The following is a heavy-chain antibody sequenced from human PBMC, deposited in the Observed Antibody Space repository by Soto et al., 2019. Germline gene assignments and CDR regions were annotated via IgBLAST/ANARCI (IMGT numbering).Heavy chain of an antibody. D-gene: IGHD1-26*01. V-gene: IGHV3-30-3*01. CDR2: ISYDGSNK. J-gene: IGHJ4*02. CDR3: ASPVRRAVHFDY. CDR1: GFTFSSYA. Sequence: PLGGPRLSCASSGFTFSSYAMHWVRQAPGKGLEWVAVISYDGSNKYYADSVKGRFTISRDNSKNTLYLQMNSLRAEDTAVYYCASPVRRAVHFDYWGQGTLVTVSS.